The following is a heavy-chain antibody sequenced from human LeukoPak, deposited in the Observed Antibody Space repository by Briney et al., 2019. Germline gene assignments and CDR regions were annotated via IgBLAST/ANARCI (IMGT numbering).Heavy chain of an antibody. CDR3: AKDASSSWPPMAQTTDY. CDR1: GFTFTNYG. Sequence: PAGGSLRLSCAASGFTFTNYGMHWVRQAPDKGLEWLAFIRYDGGEKYYAESVKGRFAISRDNSKNTLYLQMNSLRAEDTAVYYCAKDASSSWPPMAQTTDYWGQGTLVTVSS. J-gene: IGHJ4*02. D-gene: IGHD6-13*01. CDR2: IRYDGGEK. V-gene: IGHV3-30*02.